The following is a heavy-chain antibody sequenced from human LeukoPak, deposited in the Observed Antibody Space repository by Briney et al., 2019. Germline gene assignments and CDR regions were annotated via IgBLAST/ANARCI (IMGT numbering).Heavy chain of an antibody. V-gene: IGHV4-34*01. D-gene: IGHD3-10*01. CDR3: ARESVSSAWFDP. CDR1: GGSLSGYY. J-gene: IGHJ5*02. CDR2: INHSGST. Sequence: SETLSLTCAVYGGSLSGYYWSWIRQPPGKGLEWIGEINHSGSTNYNPSLKSRVTISVDTSKNQFSLKLSSVTAADTAVYYCARESVSSAWFDPWGQGTLVTVSS.